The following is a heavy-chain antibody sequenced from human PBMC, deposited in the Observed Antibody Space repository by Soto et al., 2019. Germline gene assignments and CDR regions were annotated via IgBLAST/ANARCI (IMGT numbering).Heavy chain of an antibody. V-gene: IGHV1-69*02. Sequence: QVQLVQSGAEMKRPGSSVKVSCQASGSTFSSYTVSWVRQAPGQGLEWMGRIIPVLGVTNYAQKFKGRVTIPADKSKXTXYLXLSSLRSGDTAVYYCARRRYCGADCYSKYYYGMDVWGQGTTVTVSS. CDR1: GSTFSSYT. CDR2: IIPVLGVT. J-gene: IGHJ6*02. D-gene: IGHD2-21*02. CDR3: ARRRYCGADCYSKYYYGMDV.